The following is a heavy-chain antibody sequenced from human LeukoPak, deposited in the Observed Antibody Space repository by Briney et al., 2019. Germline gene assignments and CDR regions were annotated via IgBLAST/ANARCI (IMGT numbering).Heavy chain of an antibody. CDR1: GGSISSFY. CDR2: IYYSGST. V-gene: IGHV4-59*01. Sequence: SETLSLTCTVSGGSISSFYWSWIRQPPGNGLEWIGYIYYSGSTNYNPSLKSRVTISVDTSKNQFSLKLSSVTAADTAVYYCARAEGDYGTLDYWGQGTLVTVSS. CDR3: ARAEGDYGTLDY. J-gene: IGHJ4*02. D-gene: IGHD4-17*01.